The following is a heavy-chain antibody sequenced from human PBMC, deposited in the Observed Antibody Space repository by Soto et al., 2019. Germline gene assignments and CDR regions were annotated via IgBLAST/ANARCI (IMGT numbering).Heavy chain of an antibody. D-gene: IGHD3-22*01. Sequence: GGSLRLSCAASGFTFSDYYMSWLRQAPGKGLEWVSYISSSSKYTNYADSVKGRFSISRDNAKNSLYLQMNSLRPDDTALYYCAASRGYDSSGYSGYYYGLDVWGQGTTVTVSS. CDR1: GFTFSDYY. J-gene: IGHJ6*02. V-gene: IGHV3-11*03. CDR3: AASRGYDSSGYSGYYYGLDV. CDR2: ISSSSKYT.